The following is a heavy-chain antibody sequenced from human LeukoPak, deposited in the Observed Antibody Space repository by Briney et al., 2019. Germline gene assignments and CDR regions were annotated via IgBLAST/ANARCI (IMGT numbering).Heavy chain of an antibody. V-gene: IGHV3-23*01. D-gene: IGHD3-22*01. Sequence: GSLRLSCTASGFRFSNYAMNWVRQAPGKGLEWVSVISGGGNSTNYVDSVKGRFTISRENSKNTLYLQMNSLRAEDTAVYYCAHTDSYYFDSGMVSWGQGALVTVSS. J-gene: IGHJ5*02. CDR1: GFRFSNYA. CDR2: ISGGGNST. CDR3: AHTDSYYFDSGMVS.